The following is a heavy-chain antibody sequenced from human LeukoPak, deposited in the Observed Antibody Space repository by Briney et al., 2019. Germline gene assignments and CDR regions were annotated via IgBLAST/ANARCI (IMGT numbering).Heavy chain of an antibody. D-gene: IGHD6-19*01. Sequence: PSETLSLTCTVSGGSISSYYWSWIRQPPGKGLEWIGYIYYSGSTNYNPSLKGRVTISVDTSKNQFSLKLSSVAAADTAVYYCARDSSGWYFDYWGQGTLVTVSS. CDR1: GGSISSYY. V-gene: IGHV4-59*01. J-gene: IGHJ4*02. CDR2: IYYSGST. CDR3: ARDSSGWYFDY.